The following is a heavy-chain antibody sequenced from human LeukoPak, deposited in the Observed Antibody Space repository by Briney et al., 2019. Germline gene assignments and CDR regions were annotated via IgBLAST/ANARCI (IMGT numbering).Heavy chain of an antibody. CDR1: GFNFTRFG. CDR2: ILQVGHKP. Sequence: GGSLRLSCAASGFNFTRFGMSWVGHGPGKALGGLATILQVGHKPYSPHPVKGRLTTSRDNSNNTLYLQMNSLRAEDTAIYYCAMLEGGEIYNYYVGVCGKGTTVAVS. D-gene: IGHD3-16*01. J-gene: IGHJ6*03. V-gene: IGHV3-23*01. CDR3: AMLEGGEIYNYYVGV.